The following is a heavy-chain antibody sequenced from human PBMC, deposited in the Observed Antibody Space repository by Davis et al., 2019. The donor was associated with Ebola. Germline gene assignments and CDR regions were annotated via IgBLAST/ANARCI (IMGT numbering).Heavy chain of an antibody. Sequence: MPSETLSLTCTVSGGSISSSSYYWSWIRQPPGKGLEWIGEINHSGSTNYNPSLKSRVTISVDTSKNQFSLKLTSVTAADTAVYYCSDWNRWGQGTLVTVSS. V-gene: IGHV4-39*07. J-gene: IGHJ4*02. CDR3: SDWNR. D-gene: IGHD1-1*01. CDR2: INHSGST. CDR1: GGSISSSSYY.